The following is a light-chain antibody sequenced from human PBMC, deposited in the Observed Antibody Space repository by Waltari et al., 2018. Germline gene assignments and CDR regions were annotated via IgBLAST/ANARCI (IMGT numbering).Light chain of an antibody. Sequence: ETVMTQSPATLSVYPGERVTLSCRASQDVTNRLAWFQQKPGQAPRLLMFDATTRATDFPGRFSGSGSGTEFTLTISSLQSEDFAVYYCQQYNNWPRTFGQGTKLEI. CDR3: QQYNNWPRT. CDR2: DAT. CDR1: QDVTNR. J-gene: IGKJ2*01. V-gene: IGKV3-15*01.